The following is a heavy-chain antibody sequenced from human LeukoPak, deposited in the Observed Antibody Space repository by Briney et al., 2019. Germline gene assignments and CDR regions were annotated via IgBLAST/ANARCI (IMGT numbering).Heavy chain of an antibody. V-gene: IGHV3-9*01. Sequence: SGGSLRLSCAGSGFIFNNYAMHWVRQPPGKGLEWVSGISSNSGSIDYADSVKGRFTISRDNAKNSLYLQMNSLRVEDTAFYYCAKDNRRHYTSGPNPDSLHWGQGALVTVSS. CDR1: GFIFNNYA. CDR2: ISSNSGSI. J-gene: IGHJ4*02. D-gene: IGHD6-19*01. CDR3: AKDNRRHYTSGPNPDSLH.